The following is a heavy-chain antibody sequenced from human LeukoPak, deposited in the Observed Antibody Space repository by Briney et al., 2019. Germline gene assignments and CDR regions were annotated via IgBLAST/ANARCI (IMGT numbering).Heavy chain of an antibody. CDR2: ISSSSSTI. CDR1: GFTFSSYS. CDR3: ARDKEGGFDY. V-gene: IGHV3-48*01. Sequence: GGTLRLSCAASGFTFSSYSMNWGRQAPGKGLEGGSYISSSSSTIYYADSVQGRFTISRDNAKNSLYLQMNSVRAEDTAVYYCARDKEGGFDYWGQGTLVTVSS. J-gene: IGHJ4*02. D-gene: IGHD1-26*01.